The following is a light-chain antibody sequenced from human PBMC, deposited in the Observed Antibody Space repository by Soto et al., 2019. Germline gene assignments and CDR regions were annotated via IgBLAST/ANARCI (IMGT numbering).Light chain of an antibody. J-gene: IGKJ1*01. V-gene: IGKV3-11*01. CDR3: HQRQSWPRT. Sequence: EIVLTQSPATLFSSPGETATLSCRPSQYFGSSLAWYQHKPGQAPRLLIYYMSKRATGIPARFSGSGSGTDFTLTISSLAPDDFAIYYCHQRQSWPRTFGQGTKVEIK. CDR2: YMS. CDR1: QYFGSS.